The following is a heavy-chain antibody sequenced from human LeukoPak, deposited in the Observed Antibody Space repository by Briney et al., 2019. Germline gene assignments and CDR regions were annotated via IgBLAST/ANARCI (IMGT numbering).Heavy chain of an antibody. CDR2: IYHSGST. Sequence: SETLSLTCTVSGYSISSGYYWGWIRQPPGKGLEWIGSIYHSGSTYYNPSLKSRVTISVDTSKNQFSLKLSSVTAADTAVYYCARRPRRGPQSRGAFDYWGQGTLVTVSS. CDR3: ARRPRRGPQSRGAFDY. V-gene: IGHV4-38-2*02. J-gene: IGHJ4*02. D-gene: IGHD3-16*01. CDR1: GYSISSGYY.